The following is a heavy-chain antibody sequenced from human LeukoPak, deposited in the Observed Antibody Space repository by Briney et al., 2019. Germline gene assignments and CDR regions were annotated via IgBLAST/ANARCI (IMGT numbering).Heavy chain of an antibody. CDR1: GYTFTGYY. CDR2: INPNSGGT. J-gene: IGHJ4*02. D-gene: IGHD1-26*01. V-gene: IGHV1-2*02. Sequence: ASVKVSCKASGYTFTGYYMHWVRQAPGQGLEWMGWINPNSGGTNYAQKFQGRVTMTRDTSISTAYMELSRLRSDDTAVYYCARASLEWELRIFDYWGQGTLVTVSS. CDR3: ARASLEWELRIFDY.